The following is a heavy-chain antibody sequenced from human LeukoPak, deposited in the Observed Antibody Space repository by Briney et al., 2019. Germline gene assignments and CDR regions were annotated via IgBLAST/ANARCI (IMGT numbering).Heavy chain of an antibody. Sequence: SVKVSCKASGGTFSSYAISWVRQAPGQGLEWMGRIIPIFGTANYAQKFQGRVTITTDESTSTAYMELSSPRSEDTAVYYCAREDYDSSGQHTYYFDYWGQGTLVTVSS. D-gene: IGHD3-22*01. J-gene: IGHJ4*02. V-gene: IGHV1-69*05. CDR1: GGTFSSYA. CDR3: AREDYDSSGQHTYYFDY. CDR2: IIPIFGTA.